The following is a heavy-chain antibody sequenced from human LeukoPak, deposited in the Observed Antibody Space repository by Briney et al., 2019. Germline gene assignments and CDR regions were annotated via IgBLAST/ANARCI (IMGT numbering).Heavy chain of an antibody. CDR2: IYPVDSDT. V-gene: IGHV5-51*01. Sequence: KVGESLKISCKGSGYSFTSYWIGWVRQMPGKGLEWMGIIYPVDSDTRYSTSFQGQVTFSAAKSISTAYLQWSSLKASDTAMYYCARQVEYCSSTSCYNFQHWGQGTLVTVSS. J-gene: IGHJ1*01. CDR3: ARQVEYCSSTSCYNFQH. CDR1: GYSFTSYW. D-gene: IGHD2-2*02.